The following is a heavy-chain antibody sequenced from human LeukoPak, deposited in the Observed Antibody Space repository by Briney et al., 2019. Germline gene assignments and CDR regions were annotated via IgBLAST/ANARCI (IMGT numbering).Heavy chain of an antibody. Sequence: GGSLRLSCAASGFTFSSYWMSWVRQAPGKGLEWVANIKQDGSEKYYVDSVKGRFTLSRDNAKNSLYLQMNSLRAEDTAVHYCASVAQYCSGGSCYGDYYYMDVWGKGTTVTVSS. CDR3: ASVAQYCSGGSCYGDYYYMDV. CDR1: GFTFSSYW. CDR2: IKQDGSEK. J-gene: IGHJ6*03. D-gene: IGHD2-15*01. V-gene: IGHV3-7*01.